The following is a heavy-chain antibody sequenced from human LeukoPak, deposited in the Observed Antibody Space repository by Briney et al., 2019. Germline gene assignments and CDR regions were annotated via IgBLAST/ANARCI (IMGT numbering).Heavy chain of an antibody. J-gene: IGHJ4*02. Sequence: GGSLRLSCAASGFTFSSYAMIWVRQAPGQGLEWVSAISGSGGSTYYADSVKGRFTISRDNSKNTLCLQMNSLRAEDTAVYYCAKGLWRITPHYFDYWGQGTLVTVSS. CDR3: AKGLWRITPHYFDY. V-gene: IGHV3-23*01. CDR1: GFTFSSYA. D-gene: IGHD2-21*01. CDR2: ISGSGGST.